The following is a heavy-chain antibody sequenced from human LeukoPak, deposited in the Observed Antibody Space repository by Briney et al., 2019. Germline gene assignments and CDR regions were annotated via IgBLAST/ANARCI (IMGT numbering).Heavy chain of an antibody. CDR2: IRYDGSNK. J-gene: IGHJ6*03. V-gene: IGHV3-30*02. CDR3: AKDRHIVATAPYYYMDV. CDR1: GFTFSSYG. Sequence: GGSLRLSCAASGFTFSSYGMHWVRQAPGKGLEWVAFIRYDGSNKYYADSVKGRFTISRDNSKNTLYLQMNSLRAEDTAVYYCAKDRHIVATAPYYYMDVWGKGTTVTISS. D-gene: IGHD5-12*01.